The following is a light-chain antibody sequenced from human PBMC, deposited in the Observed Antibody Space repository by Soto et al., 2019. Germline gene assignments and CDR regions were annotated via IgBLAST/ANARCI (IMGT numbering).Light chain of an antibody. CDR3: QQRSVWPWT. V-gene: IGKV3-11*01. CDR1: QSVSSN. J-gene: IGKJ1*01. CDR2: DAS. Sequence: EIVMTQSPATLSVSPVERATLSFRASQSVSSNFAWYQQKPGQAPRLLIYDASTRATGIPARFSGSGSGTDFTLTISSLEPEDFAVFYCQQRSVWPWTFGQGTKVDIK.